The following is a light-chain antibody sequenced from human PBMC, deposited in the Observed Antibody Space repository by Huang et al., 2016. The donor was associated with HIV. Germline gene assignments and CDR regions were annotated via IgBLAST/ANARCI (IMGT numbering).Light chain of an antibody. CDR1: QSVSSN. Sequence: EIVMTQSPATLSVSPGERATLSCRASQSVSSNLAWYLQKPCQAPRLLIYAASTRATGIPARFSGSGSGTEFTLTISSLQSEDFAVYYCQQYNNWPRTFGQGTKVEIK. V-gene: IGKV3-15*01. CDR2: AAS. CDR3: QQYNNWPRT. J-gene: IGKJ1*01.